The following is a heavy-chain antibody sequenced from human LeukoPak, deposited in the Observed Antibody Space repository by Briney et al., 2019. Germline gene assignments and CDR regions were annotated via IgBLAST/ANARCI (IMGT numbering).Heavy chain of an antibody. J-gene: IGHJ2*01. CDR3: ASYYSSSGYFDL. CDR2: IYYSGTT. D-gene: IGHD6-6*01. CDR1: GGSITSSIYR. V-gene: IGHV4-39*01. Sequence: SETLSLTCTVSGGSITSSIYRWGWIRQPPGKGLEWIGYIYYSGTTYYNPSLKGRVTISVDTSKNQFSLRLSSVTAADTAIYYCASYYSSSGYFDLWGRGTLVPVSS.